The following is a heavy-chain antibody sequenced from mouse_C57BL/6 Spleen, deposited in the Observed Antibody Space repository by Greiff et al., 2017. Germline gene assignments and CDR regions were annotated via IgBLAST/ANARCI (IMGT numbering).Heavy chain of an antibody. J-gene: IGHJ3*01. CDR2: IYPGNSDT. CDR3: TSSDYYDYDVAWFAY. V-gene: IGHV1-5*01. Sequence: VQLKQSGTVLARPGASVKMSCKTSGYTFTSYWMHWVKQRPGQGLEWIGAIYPGNSDTSYNQKFKGKAKLTAVTSASTAYMELSSLTNEDSAVYYCTSSDYYDYDVAWFAYWGQGTLVTVSA. D-gene: IGHD2-4*01. CDR1: GYTFTSYW.